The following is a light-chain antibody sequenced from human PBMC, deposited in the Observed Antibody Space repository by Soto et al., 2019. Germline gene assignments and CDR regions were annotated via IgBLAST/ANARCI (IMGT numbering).Light chain of an antibody. CDR1: QSVSSN. J-gene: IGKJ1*01. V-gene: IGKV3-15*01. CDR2: GAS. CDR3: QQYNTWPQT. Sequence: EIVMTQSPATLSVSPGERATLSCRASQSVSSNLAWYQQKPGQAPRLLIYGASTGATGIPARFSGSGSGTEFTLTISSLQSEDFAVYYCQQYNTWPQTFGQGTKVEIK.